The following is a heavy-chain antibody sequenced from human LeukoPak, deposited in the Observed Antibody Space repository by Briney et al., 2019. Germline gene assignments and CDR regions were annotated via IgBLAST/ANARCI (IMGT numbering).Heavy chain of an antibody. CDR2: ISGSGSDL. Sequence: PGGSLRLSCVACGFSFSDYYMSWIRQAPGRELEWISYISGSGSDLYYADSVKGRFTISRDNANNSLYLQMNSLRAEDTAVYYCARSIGYYSTMDVWGQGTTVTVSS. D-gene: IGHD5-12*01. CDR1: GFSFSDYY. CDR3: ARSIGYYSTMDV. J-gene: IGHJ6*02. V-gene: IGHV3-11*01.